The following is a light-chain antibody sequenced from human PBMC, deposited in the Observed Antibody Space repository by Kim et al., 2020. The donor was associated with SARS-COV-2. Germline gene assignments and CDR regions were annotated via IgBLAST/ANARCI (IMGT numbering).Light chain of an antibody. CDR1: TGAVTGTHH. V-gene: IGLV7-43*01. CDR3: LLYYGATIPRI. Sequence: QAVVTQAPSLTVSPGGTITLTCASSTGAVTGTHHTTWFQQKPGQPPRALIYSTSNRHSWIPARFSGSFLGDKAALTLSGVQPEDEANYYCLLYYGATIPRIFGGGTQLTVL. J-gene: IGLJ2*01. CDR2: STS.